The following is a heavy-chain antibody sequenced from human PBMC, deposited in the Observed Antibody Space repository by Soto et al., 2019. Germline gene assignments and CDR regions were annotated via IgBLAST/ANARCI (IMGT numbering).Heavy chain of an antibody. CDR2: IYYSGST. CDR1: GGSISSYY. J-gene: IGHJ4*02. D-gene: IGHD3-9*01. V-gene: IGHV4-59*01. CDR3: ARGGECILTGYCYFDY. Sequence: ASETLSLTCTVCGGSISSYYWSWIRQPPGKGLEWIGYIYYSGSTNYNPSLKSRVTISVDTSKNQFSLKLSSVTAADTAVYYCARGGECILTGYCYFDYWGQGTLVTVSS.